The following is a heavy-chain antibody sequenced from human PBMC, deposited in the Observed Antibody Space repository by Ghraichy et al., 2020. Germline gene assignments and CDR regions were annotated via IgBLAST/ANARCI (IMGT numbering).Heavy chain of an antibody. CDR3: TSSQERDYYYGSGQDV. CDR2: IRSKANSYAT. Sequence: GGSLRLSCAASGFTFSGSAMHWVRQASGKGLEWVGRIRSKANSYATAYAASVKGRFTISRDDSKNTAYLQMNSLKTEDTAVYYCTSSQERDYYYGSGQDVWGQGTTVTVSS. V-gene: IGHV3-73*01. J-gene: IGHJ6*02. D-gene: IGHD3-10*01. CDR1: GFTFSGSA.